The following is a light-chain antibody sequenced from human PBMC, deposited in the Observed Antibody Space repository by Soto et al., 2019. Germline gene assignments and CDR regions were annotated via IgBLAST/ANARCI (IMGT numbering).Light chain of an antibody. CDR3: SSYTSSSTYA. V-gene: IGLV2-14*03. CDR2: DVS. Sequence: NSSDVGAYNSVSWYQQHPGRAPKLMIHDVSNRPSGVSNRFSGSKSGNTASLTISGLQSEDEAEYYCSSYTSSSTYAFGTGTKVTVL. CDR1: SSDVGAYNS. J-gene: IGLJ1*01.